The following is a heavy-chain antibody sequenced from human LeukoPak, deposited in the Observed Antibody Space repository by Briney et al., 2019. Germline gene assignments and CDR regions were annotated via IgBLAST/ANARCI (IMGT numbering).Heavy chain of an antibody. CDR1: GGSISSGDYY. J-gene: IGHJ5*02. CDR2: IYYSGST. CDR3: ARGGVLRSFLNLNWFDP. V-gene: IGHV4-30-4*01. Sequence: SQTLSLTCTVSGGSISSGDYYWSWIRQPPGKGLEWIGYIYYSGSTYYNPSLKSRVTISVDTSKNQFSLKLSSVTAADTAVYYCARGGVLRSFLNLNWFDPWGQGTLVTVSS. D-gene: IGHD3-9*01.